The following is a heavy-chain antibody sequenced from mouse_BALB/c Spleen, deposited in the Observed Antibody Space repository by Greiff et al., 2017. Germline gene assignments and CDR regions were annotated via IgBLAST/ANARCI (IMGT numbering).Heavy chain of an antibody. J-gene: IGHJ3*01. CDR3: APYGYDRFAY. Sequence: VQLKESGAELVKPGASVKLSCTASGFNIKDTYMHWVKQRPEQGLEWIGRIDPANGNTKYDPKFQGKATITADTTSNTAYLQLSSLTSEDTAVYYYAPYGYDRFAYWGQGTLVTVSA. V-gene: IGHV14-3*02. D-gene: IGHD2-2*01. CDR2: IDPANGNT. CDR1: GFNIKDTY.